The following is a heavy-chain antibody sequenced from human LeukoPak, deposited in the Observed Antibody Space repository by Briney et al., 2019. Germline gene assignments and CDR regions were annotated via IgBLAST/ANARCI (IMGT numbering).Heavy chain of an antibody. D-gene: IGHD3-22*01. CDR2: IYPGDSDT. CDR1: GYRFTSYW. Sequence: GESLKISCKGSGYRFTSYWIGWVRQMPGKGLEWMGIIYPGDSDTRYSPSFQGQVTISADKSISTAYLQWSSLKASDTAMYYCARPSYYYDSSGYNDAFDIWGQGTMVTVSS. CDR3: ARPSYYYDSSGYNDAFDI. V-gene: IGHV5-51*01. J-gene: IGHJ3*02.